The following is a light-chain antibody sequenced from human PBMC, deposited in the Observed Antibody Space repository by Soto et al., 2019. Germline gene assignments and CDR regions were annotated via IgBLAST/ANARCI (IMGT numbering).Light chain of an antibody. Sequence: QSALTQPPSASGSPGESVTISCTGSSSDVGGYNYVSWYQHHPGKAPKLMIYEVSERPSGVPDRFSGSKSGNTASLTVSGLQADDEADYYRSSYAGSNNLVFGGGTQLTVL. CDR1: SSDVGGYNY. CDR2: EVS. V-gene: IGLV2-8*01. J-gene: IGLJ2*01. CDR3: SSYAGSNNLV.